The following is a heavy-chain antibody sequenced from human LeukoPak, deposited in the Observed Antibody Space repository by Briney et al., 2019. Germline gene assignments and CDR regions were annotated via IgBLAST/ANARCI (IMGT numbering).Heavy chain of an antibody. CDR1: GFTFSSYS. CDR2: ISGSSSYI. D-gene: IGHD5-24*01. CDR3: ARDSGVEMATILIWGWSGFDI. V-gene: IGHV3-21*01. J-gene: IGHJ3*02. Sequence: PGGSLRLSCAASGFTFSSYSMNWVRQAPGKGLEWVSSISGSSSYIHYADSVEGRFTISRDNAKNSLYLQMNSLRAEDTAVYYCARDSGVEMATILIWGWSGFDIWGQGTMVTVSS.